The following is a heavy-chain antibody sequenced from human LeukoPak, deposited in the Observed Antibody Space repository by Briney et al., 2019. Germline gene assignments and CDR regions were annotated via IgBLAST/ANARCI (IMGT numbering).Heavy chain of an antibody. Sequence: PSETLSLTCTVSGGSISSYYGSWIRQPPGKGLEWIGYIYYSGSTNYSPSLKSRVTISVDTSKNQFSLKLSSVTAADTAVYYCARSKEVAVAGIDYWGQGTLVTVSS. CDR1: GGSISSYY. V-gene: IGHV4-59*01. CDR3: ARSKEVAVAGIDY. J-gene: IGHJ4*02. CDR2: IYYSGST. D-gene: IGHD6-19*01.